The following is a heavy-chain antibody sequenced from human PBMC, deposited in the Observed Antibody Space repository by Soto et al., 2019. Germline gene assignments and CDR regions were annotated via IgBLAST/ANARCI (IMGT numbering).Heavy chain of an antibody. Sequence: PGGSLRLSCAASGFTLRTYTMNWVRQAPGKGLEWVSSISISSSDRYYADSVRGRFTISRDNAKNILYLQMNSLRAEDTALYYCVTGWSEYWGQGTLVTVSS. CDR2: ISISSSDR. V-gene: IGHV3-21*01. J-gene: IGHJ4*02. CDR3: VTGWSEY. CDR1: GFTLRTYT. D-gene: IGHD2-15*01.